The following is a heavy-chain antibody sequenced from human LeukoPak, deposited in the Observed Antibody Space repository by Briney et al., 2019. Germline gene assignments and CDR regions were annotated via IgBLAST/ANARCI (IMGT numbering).Heavy chain of an antibody. D-gene: IGHD2-2*01. V-gene: IGHV1-69*04. CDR2: IIPILAIA. CDR3: ARDLGYCSSASCLSYGMDA. Sequence: SVKVSCKAAGGTFSSFGISWVRRAPGQGLEWMGRIIPILAIASYAQKFQGRVTITADKSTSTAYMELSSLRSEDTAVYYCARDLGYCSSASCLSYGMDAWGQGTTVTVSS. J-gene: IGHJ6*02. CDR1: GGTFSSFG.